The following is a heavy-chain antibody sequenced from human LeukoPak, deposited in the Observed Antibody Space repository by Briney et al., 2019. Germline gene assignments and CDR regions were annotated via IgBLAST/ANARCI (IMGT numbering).Heavy chain of an antibody. CDR1: GFTFNKYG. J-gene: IGHJ3*02. CDR2: IMQDGSEK. CDR3: ARFEGPHDAFDI. Sequence: PGGSLRLSCAASGFTFNKYGMNWVRQAPGKGLEWVANIMQDGSEKKYVDSVKGRFSISRDNAKNSLYLQMNSLRVEDTAVYYCARFEGPHDAFDIWGQGTMVTVSS. V-gene: IGHV3-7*01.